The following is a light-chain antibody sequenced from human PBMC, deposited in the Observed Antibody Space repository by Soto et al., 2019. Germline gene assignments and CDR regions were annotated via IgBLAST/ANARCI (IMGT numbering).Light chain of an antibody. Sequence: QSALTQPPSASGSPGQSVTISCTGTSSDVGGYNYVSWYQQHPGKAPKLIIYEVSKRPSGVPDRFSGSKSGNTASLTVSGPQTEDEADYYCSSYAASTYVFGTGTKVTVL. CDR2: EVS. CDR1: SSDVGGYNY. CDR3: SSYAASTYV. V-gene: IGLV2-8*01. J-gene: IGLJ1*01.